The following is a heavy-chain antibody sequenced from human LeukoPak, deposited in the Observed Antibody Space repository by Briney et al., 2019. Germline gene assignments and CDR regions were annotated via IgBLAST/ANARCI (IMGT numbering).Heavy chain of an antibody. V-gene: IGHV3-23*01. Sequence: GGSLRLSCAASGLTFRSYAMTWVRQAPGKGLEWVSAISGSGGSTYYADSVKGRFTISRDNSKNTLYLQMNSLRAEDTAVYYCAKVRLQWDAFDIWGQGTMVTVSS. D-gene: IGHD4-11*01. CDR1: GLTFRSYA. J-gene: IGHJ3*02. CDR3: AKVRLQWDAFDI. CDR2: ISGSGGST.